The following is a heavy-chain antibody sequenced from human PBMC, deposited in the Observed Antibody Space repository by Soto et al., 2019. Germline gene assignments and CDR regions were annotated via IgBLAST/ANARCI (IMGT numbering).Heavy chain of an antibody. J-gene: IGHJ2*01. CDR1: GGPFSSHT. D-gene: IGHD4-17*01. CDR3: ARPDFGDYWYFDL. Sequence: QDQLVQSGAEVKKPGSSVKVSCKAFGGPFSSHTFSWVRQAPGQGLEWMGRIIPALSTTTYAQKFQGRVTITADESVTTVYMELNSLRTEDTAVYYCARPDFGDYWYFDLWGRGTLVSGSS. CDR2: IIPALSTT. V-gene: IGHV1-69*08.